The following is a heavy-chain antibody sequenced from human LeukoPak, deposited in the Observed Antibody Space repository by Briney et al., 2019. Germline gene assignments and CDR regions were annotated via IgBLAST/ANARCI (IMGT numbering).Heavy chain of an antibody. CDR3: ARDPGYSYGYPFDY. D-gene: IGHD5-18*01. CDR2: IKQDGSEK. CDR1: GFTFSSYW. Sequence: PGGSLRLSCAASGFTFSSYWMSWVRQAPGKGLEWVANIKQDGSEKYYVDSVKGRFTISRDNAKNSLYLQMSSLRAEDTAVYYCARDPGYSYGYPFDYWGQGTLVTVSS. V-gene: IGHV3-7*01. J-gene: IGHJ4*02.